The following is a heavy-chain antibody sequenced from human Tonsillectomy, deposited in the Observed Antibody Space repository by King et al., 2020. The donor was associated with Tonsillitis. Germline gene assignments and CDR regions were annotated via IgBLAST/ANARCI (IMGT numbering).Heavy chain of an antibody. CDR1: GYTFTGYY. V-gene: IGHV1-2*02. CDR3: ARGCAMVRGDMYVGRH. CDR2: INPNSGGT. Sequence: VQLVESGAEVKKPGASVKVSCKASGYTFTGYYMHWVRQAPGQGLEWMGWINPNSGGTNYAQKFQGRVTMTRDTSISTAYMELSRLRSDDTAVYCCARGCAMVRGDMYVGRHWGEETLVIVSS. J-gene: IGHJ1*01. D-gene: IGHD3-10*01.